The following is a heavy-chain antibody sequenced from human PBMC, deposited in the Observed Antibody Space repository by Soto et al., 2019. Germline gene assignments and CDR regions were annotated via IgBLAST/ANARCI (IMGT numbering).Heavy chain of an antibody. J-gene: IGHJ3*02. CDR2: FLPVFTTA. D-gene: IGHD4-17*01. CDR1: GGSFSTYG. Sequence: QVQLVQSGAEVKKPGSSVKVSCKASGGSFSTYGISWVRQAPGQGLEWMGGFLPVFTTAKYAQKFQGRVSITADESTYTADMELSSLRSEDTAVYFCARDGVDVSRTTVRHGALDIWGQGTVVTVSS. CDR3: ARDGVDVSRTTVRHGALDI. V-gene: IGHV1-69*01.